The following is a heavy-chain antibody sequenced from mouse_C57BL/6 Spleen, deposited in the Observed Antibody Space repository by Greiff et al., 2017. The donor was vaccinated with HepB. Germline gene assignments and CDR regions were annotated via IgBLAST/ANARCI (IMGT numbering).Heavy chain of an antibody. Sequence: EVHLVESGGGLVQPGGSLKLSCAASGFTFSDYYMYWVRQTPEKRLEWVAYISNGGGSTYYPDTVKGRFTISRDNAKNTLYLQMSRLKSEDTAMYYCARHEGDYWGQGTSVTVSS. J-gene: IGHJ4*01. CDR2: ISNGGGST. CDR1: GFTFSDYY. V-gene: IGHV5-12*01. CDR3: ARHEGDY.